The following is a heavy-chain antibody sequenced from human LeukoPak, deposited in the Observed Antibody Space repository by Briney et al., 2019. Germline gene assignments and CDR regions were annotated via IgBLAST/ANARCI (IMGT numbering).Heavy chain of an antibody. D-gene: IGHD3-10*01. V-gene: IGHV5-51*01. CDR3: ARRNVLLWFGELDYFDY. CDR2: IYPGDSDT. Sequence: GESLKISCKASGYSFTNYWIAWVRQVPGKGLEWMGIIYPGDSDTRYSPSFQGQVTISADKSISTAYLQWSSLKASDTAMYYCARRNVLLWFGELDYFDYWGQGTLVTVSS. CDR1: GYSFTNYW. J-gene: IGHJ4*02.